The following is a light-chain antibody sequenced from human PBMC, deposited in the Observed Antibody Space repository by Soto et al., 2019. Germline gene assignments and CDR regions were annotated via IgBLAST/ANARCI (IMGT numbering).Light chain of an antibody. J-gene: IGKJ2*01. CDR1: QSVSSSY. CDR2: GAS. CDR3: EQYSSSSPYT. Sequence: EIVLTQSPGTLSLSPGERATLSCRASQSVSSSYLAWYQQKPGEAPRLLIYGASSRATGIPDRFSGSGSGTDVTLTISRLKPQDFAVYYCEQYSSSSPYTIGPGTRLEI. V-gene: IGKV3-20*01.